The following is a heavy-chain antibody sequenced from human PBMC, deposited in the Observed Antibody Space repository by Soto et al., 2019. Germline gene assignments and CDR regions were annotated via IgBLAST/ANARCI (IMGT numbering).Heavy chain of an antibody. J-gene: IGHJ4*02. D-gene: IGHD5-18*01. CDR2: IIPILGIA. Sequence: QVQLVQSGAEVKKPGSSVKVSCKASGGTFSSYTISWVRQAPGQGLEWMGRIIPILGIANYAQKFQGRVTITADKSTSTAYMELSSLRSEDTAVYYCARALGYSYGQFDYWGQGTLVTVSS. V-gene: IGHV1-69*02. CDR1: GGTFSSYT. CDR3: ARALGYSYGQFDY.